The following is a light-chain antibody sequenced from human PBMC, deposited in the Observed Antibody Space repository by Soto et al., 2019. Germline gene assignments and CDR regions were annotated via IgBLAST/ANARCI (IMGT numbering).Light chain of an antibody. V-gene: IGKV4-1*01. CDR1: QSVLYSSNNKNY. Sequence: DIVMTQSPDSLAVSLGERATINCKSTQSVLYSSNNKNYLAWYQQKPGQPPKLLIYWASTREFGVPDRFSGSGSGTNFTLTISSLQAEDVAVYYCKQYYNGPLTFGGGTKVDIK. CDR2: WAS. CDR3: KQYYNGPLT. J-gene: IGKJ4*01.